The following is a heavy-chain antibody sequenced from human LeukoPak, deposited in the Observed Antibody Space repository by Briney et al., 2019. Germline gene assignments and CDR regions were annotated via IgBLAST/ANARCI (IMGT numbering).Heavy chain of an antibody. V-gene: IGHV4-34*01. CDR2: INHSGST. CDR3: ARGLDTMIVYFQH. D-gene: IGHD3-22*01. CDR1: GGSFSGYY. Sequence: SETLSLICAVYGGSFSGYYWSWIRQPPGKGLDWIGEINHSGSTNYNPSLKSRVTISVDTSKNQFSLKLSSVTAADTAVYYCARGLDTMIVYFQHWGQGTLVTVSS. J-gene: IGHJ1*01.